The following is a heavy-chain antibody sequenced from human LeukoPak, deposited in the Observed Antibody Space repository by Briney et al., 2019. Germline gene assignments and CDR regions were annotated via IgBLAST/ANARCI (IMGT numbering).Heavy chain of an antibody. J-gene: IGHJ5*02. CDR3: ARAYIVVVPAAISWFDP. V-gene: IGHV1-2*02. CDR2: INPNRGGT. CDR1: GYTFTGYY. D-gene: IGHD2-2*02. Sequence: ASVKVSCKASGYTFTGYYMHWVRQAPGQGLEWMGWINPNRGGTNYAQKFQGRVTMTRDTSISTAYMELSRLRSDDTAVYYCARAYIVVVPAAISWFDPWGQGTLVTVSS.